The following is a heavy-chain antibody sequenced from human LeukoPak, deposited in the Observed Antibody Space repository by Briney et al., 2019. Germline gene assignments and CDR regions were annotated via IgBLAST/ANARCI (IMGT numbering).Heavy chain of an antibody. CDR1: GFTFSSYA. Sequence: PGGSLRLSCAASGFTFSSYAMHWVRQAPGKGLEWVAVMSYDGSNKYYADSVKGRFTISRDNSKNTLYLQMNSLRAEDTAVYYCARDIPYADYTESYYFDYWGQGTLVTVSS. CDR3: ARDIPYADYTESYYFDY. J-gene: IGHJ4*02. D-gene: IGHD4-17*01. V-gene: IGHV3-30*04. CDR2: MSYDGSNK.